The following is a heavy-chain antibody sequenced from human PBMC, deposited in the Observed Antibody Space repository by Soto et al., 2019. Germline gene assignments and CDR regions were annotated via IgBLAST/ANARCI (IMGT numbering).Heavy chain of an antibody. CDR2: IKSKTDGGTT. V-gene: IGHV3-15*07. CDR3: TTDQVTTDYYYGMDV. J-gene: IGHJ6*02. D-gene: IGHD4-17*01. Sequence: GGSLRLSCAASGFTFSNAWMNWVRQAPGKGLEWVGRIKSKTDGGTTDYAAPVKGRFTISRDDSTNTLYLQMNSLKTEDTAVYYCTTDQVTTDYYYGMDVWGQGTTVTVSS. CDR1: GFTFSNAW.